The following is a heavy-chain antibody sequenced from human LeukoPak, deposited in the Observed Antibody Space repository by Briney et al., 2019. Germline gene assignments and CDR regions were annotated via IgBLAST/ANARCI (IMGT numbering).Heavy chain of an antibody. CDR1: GYTFTGYY. V-gene: IGHV1-2*02. CDR3: ARDRESIQLFDY. D-gene: IGHD5-24*01. Sequence: ASVKVSCKASGYTFTGYYMHWVRQAPGQGLEWMGWINPNSGGTNYAQKFQGRVTMTRDTSISTAYMELSRLRSDDTAVYYCARDRESIQLFDYWGQGTLVTVPS. CDR2: INPNSGGT. J-gene: IGHJ4*02.